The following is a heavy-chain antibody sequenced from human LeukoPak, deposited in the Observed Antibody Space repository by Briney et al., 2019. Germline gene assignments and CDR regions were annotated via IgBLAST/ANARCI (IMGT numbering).Heavy chain of an antibody. V-gene: IGHV4-38-2*02. CDR3: ARDSGSYANNWFDP. D-gene: IGHD1-26*01. CDR1: GYSISSGYY. Sequence: PSETLSLTCAVSGYSISSGYYWGWIRQPPGKGLEWIGSIYHSGSTYYNPSLKSRVTISVDTSKNQFSLKLSPVTAADTAVYYCARDSGSYANNWFDPWGQGTLVTVSS. CDR2: IYHSGST. J-gene: IGHJ5*02.